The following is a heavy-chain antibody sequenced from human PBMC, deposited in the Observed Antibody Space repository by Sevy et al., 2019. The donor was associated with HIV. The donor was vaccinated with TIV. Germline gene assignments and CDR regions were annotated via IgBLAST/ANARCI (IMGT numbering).Heavy chain of an antibody. Sequence: GGSLRLSCAASGFTFSSYSMNWVRQAPGKGLEWVSSISSSSSYIYYAHSVKGRFTISRDNAKNSLYLQMNSLRAEDTAVYYCATPTPFQHWGQGTLVTVSS. CDR1: GFTFSSYS. CDR3: ATPTPFQH. CDR2: ISSSSSYI. J-gene: IGHJ1*01. V-gene: IGHV3-21*01.